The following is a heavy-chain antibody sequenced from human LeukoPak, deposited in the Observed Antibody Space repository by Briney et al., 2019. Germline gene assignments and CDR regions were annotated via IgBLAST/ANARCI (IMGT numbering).Heavy chain of an antibody. CDR2: ISYDGSNK. Sequence: PGGSLRLSCAASGFTFSSYGMHWVRQAPGKGLEWVAVISYDGSNKYYADSVKGRFTISRDNSKNTLYLQMNSLRAEDTAVYYCAKDSRFLGSYFDYWGQGTLVTVSS. D-gene: IGHD3-3*01. CDR3: AKDSRFLGSYFDY. CDR1: GFTFSSYG. V-gene: IGHV3-30*18. J-gene: IGHJ4*02.